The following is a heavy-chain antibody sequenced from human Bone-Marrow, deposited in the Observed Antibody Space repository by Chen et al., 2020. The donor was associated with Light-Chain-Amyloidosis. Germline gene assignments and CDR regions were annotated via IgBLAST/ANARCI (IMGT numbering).Heavy chain of an antibody. Sequence: QVQLQESGPGLVEPSQTLSLTCTVFGDSIGSGEYYWNWIRQSPGKGLEWIGYRYYSGNSYYNPSLKSRATISVDTAKNQFSLKLTSVTAEDTAVYYCASHSPGDYGNPGSDYWGQGTLVTVSS. J-gene: IGHJ4*02. D-gene: IGHD4-4*01. CDR3: ASHSPGDYGNPGSDY. CDR2: RYYSGNS. CDR1: GDSIGSGEYY. V-gene: IGHV4-30-4*01.